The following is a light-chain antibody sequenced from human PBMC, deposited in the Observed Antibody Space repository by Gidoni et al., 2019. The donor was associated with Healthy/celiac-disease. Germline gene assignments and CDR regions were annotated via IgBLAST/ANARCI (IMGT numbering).Light chain of an antibody. CDR3: QQYDNLSLT. CDR1: QDISNY. CDR2: DAS. V-gene: IGKV1-33*01. Sequence: DIQMTQSPSSLSASVGDRVTITCQASQDISNYLNWYQKKPGKAPKLLIYDASNLEPGVPSRFSGSGSGTDFTFTISSLKPEDIATYYCQQYDNLSLTFGGGTKVEIK. J-gene: IGKJ4*01.